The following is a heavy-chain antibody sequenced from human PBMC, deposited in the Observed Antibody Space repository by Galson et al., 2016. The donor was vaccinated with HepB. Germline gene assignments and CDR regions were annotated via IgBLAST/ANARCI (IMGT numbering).Heavy chain of an antibody. CDR2: ISGDGSRV. D-gene: IGHD3-3*01. V-gene: IGHV3-74*01. CDR1: GFAFTNYW. J-gene: IGHJ4*02. Sequence: SLRLSCAASGFAFTNYWMNWVRQAPGKELVWVSRISGDGSRVNYADFVKGRVTLSRDNAKNTLYLQMNSLGAEDTAVYYCARDFSSYDEYFDLWGQGTLVTVSS. CDR3: ARDFSSYDEYFDL.